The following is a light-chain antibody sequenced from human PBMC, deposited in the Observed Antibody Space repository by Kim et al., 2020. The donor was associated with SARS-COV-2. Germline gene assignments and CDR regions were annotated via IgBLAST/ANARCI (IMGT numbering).Light chain of an antibody. J-gene: IGKJ3*01. CDR3: QQTYSTPL. CDR2: AAS. CDR1: QSISTY. Sequence: SASVGDTVTIPCRASQSISTYLNWYQYKPGRAPKLLIYAASNLQSGVPSRFRGSGSGTDFTLTISGLQPEDFVTYYCQQTYSTPLFGPGTKVDIK. V-gene: IGKV1-39*01.